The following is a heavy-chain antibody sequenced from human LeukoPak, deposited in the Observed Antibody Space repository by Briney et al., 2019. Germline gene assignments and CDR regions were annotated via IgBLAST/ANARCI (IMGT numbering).Heavy chain of an antibody. V-gene: IGHV3-23*01. D-gene: IGHD2-15*01. J-gene: IGHJ5*02. CDR2: ISGSGGST. Sequence: GGSLRLSCAASGFTFSSYAMRWVRQAPGKGLEWVSAISGSGGSTYYADSVKGQFTISRDSSKKKLYLPVNRRRATDAAVYYFAKDYESGDIVVVVAALDSFFTWGQGTLGTVSS. CDR1: GFTFSSYA. CDR3: AKDYESGDIVVVVAALDSFFT.